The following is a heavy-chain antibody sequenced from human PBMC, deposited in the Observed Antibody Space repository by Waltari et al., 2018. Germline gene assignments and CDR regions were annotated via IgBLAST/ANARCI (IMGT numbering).Heavy chain of an antibody. CDR1: GFTFGDYA. D-gene: IGHD2-21*01. Sequence: EVQLVESGGGLVQPGRSLRLSCTASGFTFGDYAMSWVRQAPGKGLEWVGFIRSKAYGGTTEYAASVKGRFTIARDDYKSIAYLQMYSLKTEDTAVYYCTRGGGYCGGDCQDLFDYWGQGTLVTVSS. CDR3: TRGGGYCGGDCQDLFDY. J-gene: IGHJ4*02. CDR2: IRSKAYGGTT. V-gene: IGHV3-49*04.